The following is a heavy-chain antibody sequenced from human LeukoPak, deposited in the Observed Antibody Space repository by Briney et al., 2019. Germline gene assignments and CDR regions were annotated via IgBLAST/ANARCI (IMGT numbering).Heavy chain of an antibody. CDR2: INHSGST. J-gene: IGHJ5*02. D-gene: IGHD1-1*01. CDR1: GGSFSGYY. CDR3: AKLASAEFDP. V-gene: IGHV4-34*01. Sequence: PSETLSLTCAVYGGSFSGYYWSWIRQPPGKGLEWIGEINHSGSTNYNPSLKSRVTISVDTSKNQFSLKLSSVTAADTAVYYCAKLASAEFDPWGQGTLVAVSS.